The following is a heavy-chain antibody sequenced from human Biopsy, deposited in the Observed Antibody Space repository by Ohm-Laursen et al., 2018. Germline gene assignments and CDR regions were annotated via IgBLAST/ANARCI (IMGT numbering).Heavy chain of an antibody. D-gene: IGHD6-19*01. CDR2: IYSGGNT. V-gene: IGHV4-61*01. CDR3: ARGRRTSGWPYFDN. Sequence: TLSLTCTVSGDSLTSGPENWSWIRQSPGQGLEYIGFIYSGGNTNYNPSLKNRVTMSVDTSKNQFYLKLYSVTAADTAVYYCARGRRTSGWPYFDNWGQGAPVIVSP. CDR1: GDSLTSGPEN. J-gene: IGHJ4*02.